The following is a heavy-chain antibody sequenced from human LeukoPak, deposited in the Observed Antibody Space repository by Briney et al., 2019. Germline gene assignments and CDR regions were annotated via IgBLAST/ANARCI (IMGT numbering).Heavy chain of an antibody. V-gene: IGHV3-23*01. D-gene: IGHD3-3*02. J-gene: IGHJ4*02. CDR2: ISGSGGST. Sequence: GGSLRLSCAASGFTFSSYAMSWVRQAPGKGLEWVSAISGSGGSTYCADSVKGRFTISRDNSKNTLHLQMNSLRAEDTAVYYCAKDAFLLGGSNYFDYWGQGTLVTVSS. CDR1: GFTFSSYA. CDR3: AKDAFLLGGSNYFDY.